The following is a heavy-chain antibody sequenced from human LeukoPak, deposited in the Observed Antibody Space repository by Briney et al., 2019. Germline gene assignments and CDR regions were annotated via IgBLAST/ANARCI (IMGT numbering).Heavy chain of an antibody. Sequence: GGSLRLSCAASGFPFGDYGMTWVRLVPGKGLEWVSGINWNGGDTSYADSVKGRFAISRDNAKNSLYLQMNTLRVEDTALYYCARGGDSIKHFYFYYLDVWGKGTTVIVSS. V-gene: IGHV3-20*04. J-gene: IGHJ6*03. CDR1: GFPFGDYG. CDR2: INWNGGDT. CDR3: ARGGDSIKHFYFYYLDV. D-gene: IGHD2-21*01.